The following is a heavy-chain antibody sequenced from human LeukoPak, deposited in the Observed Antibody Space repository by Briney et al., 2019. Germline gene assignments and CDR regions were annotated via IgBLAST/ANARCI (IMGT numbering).Heavy chain of an antibody. J-gene: IGHJ6*03. CDR3: AREIWSGYSLANYYYYYYMDV. CDR1: GYTFTSYG. Sequence: GSVKVSCKASGYTFTSYGISWVRQAPGQGLEWMGWISAYNGNTNYAQKLQGRVTMTTDTSTSTAYMELRSLRSDDTAVYYCAREIWSGYSLANYYYYYYMDVWGKGTTVTASS. V-gene: IGHV1-18*01. D-gene: IGHD3-3*01. CDR2: ISAYNGNT.